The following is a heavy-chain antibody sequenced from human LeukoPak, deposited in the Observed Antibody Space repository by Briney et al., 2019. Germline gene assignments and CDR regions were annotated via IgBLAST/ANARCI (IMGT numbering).Heavy chain of an antibody. CDR3: ATVYWYFDL. CDR1: GFTFTNAW. Sequence: GGSLRLSCSASGFTFTNAWMSWVRQPPGKGLEWVGLIRSKTDGGTADYAAHVQGRFTISRDDSNNTVYLQMSSLKTEDTGVYYCATVYWYFDLWGPGTLLSVSA. V-gene: IGHV3-15*01. J-gene: IGHJ2*01. CDR2: IRSKTDGGTA.